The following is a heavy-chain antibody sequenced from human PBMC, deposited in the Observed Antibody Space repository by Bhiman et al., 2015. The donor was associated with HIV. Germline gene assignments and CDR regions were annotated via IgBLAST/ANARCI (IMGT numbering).Heavy chain of an antibody. Sequence: QVQLVESGGGVVQPGRSLRLSCAASGFTFSSYAMHWVRQAPGKGLEWVAVISYDGSNKYYADSVKGRFTISRDNSKNTLYLQMNSLRAEDTAVYYCAREAVAGTIYFNYWGQGTLVTVSS. D-gene: IGHD6-19*01. J-gene: IGHJ4*02. CDR2: ISYDGSNK. CDR1: GFTFSSYA. V-gene: IGHV3-30-3*01. CDR3: AREAVAGTIYFNY.